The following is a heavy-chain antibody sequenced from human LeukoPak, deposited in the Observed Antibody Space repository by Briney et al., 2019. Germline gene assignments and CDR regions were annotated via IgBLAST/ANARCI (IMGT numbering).Heavy chain of an antibody. CDR2: ISYDGSNK. J-gene: IGHJ4*02. D-gene: IGHD4-11*01. V-gene: IGHV3-30*18. CDR3: AKAYSTVTSSDPPTDY. Sequence: GGSLRLSCAASGFTFSSYGMHWVRQAPGKGLEWVAVISYDGSNKYYADPVKGRFTISRDNSKNTLYLQMNSLRAEDTAVYYCAKAYSTVTSSDPPTDYWGQGTLVTVSS. CDR1: GFTFSSYG.